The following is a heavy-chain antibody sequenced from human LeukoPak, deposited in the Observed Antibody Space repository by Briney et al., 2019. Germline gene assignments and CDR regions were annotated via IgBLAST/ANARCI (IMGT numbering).Heavy chain of an antibody. CDR1: GFTFSSYA. D-gene: IGHD1-26*01. J-gene: IGHJ5*01. CDR2: ISGSGDRT. CDR3: TKGRGSPNWFDS. Sequence: GGSLRLSCAASGFTFSSYAMSWVRQAPGKGLEWVSAISGSGDRTFDADSVKGRFTISRDNSKNTLYLQMNSLRAEDTAVYYCTKGRGSPNWFDSWGQGTLVTVSS. V-gene: IGHV3-23*01.